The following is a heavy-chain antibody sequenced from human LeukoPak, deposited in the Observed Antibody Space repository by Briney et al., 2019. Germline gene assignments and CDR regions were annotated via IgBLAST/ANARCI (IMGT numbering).Heavy chain of an antibody. D-gene: IGHD3-10*01. CDR2: ISGSGGTT. CDR1: GFTFSSHA. V-gene: IGHV3-23*01. CDR3: AKVIWSGTYGMDV. Sequence: GGSLRLSCAASGFTFSSHAMSWVRQAPGKGLEWVSVISGSGGTTNYADSVKGRFTISRDNSKNTLYLQMNSLRAEDTAVYYCAKVIWSGTYGMDVWGQGTTVTVSS. J-gene: IGHJ6*02.